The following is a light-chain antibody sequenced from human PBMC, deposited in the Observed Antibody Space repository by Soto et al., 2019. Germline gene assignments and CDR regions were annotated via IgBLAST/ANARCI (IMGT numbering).Light chain of an antibody. CDR2: EDN. CDR3: CSYARTSTYV. J-gene: IGLJ1*01. CDR1: SGDVGSYNL. Sequence: QSLLTQPAYVSGSPGQSVTIACSGGSGDVGSYNLVSWYQQHPGKAPKLMIYEDNKRPSGVSNRFSVSKSGYTASLTISGLQAEDEADYYCCSYARTSTYVFGSGTKVTVL. V-gene: IGLV2-23*01.